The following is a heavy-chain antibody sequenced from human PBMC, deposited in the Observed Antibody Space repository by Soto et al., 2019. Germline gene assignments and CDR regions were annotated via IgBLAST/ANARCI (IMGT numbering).Heavy chain of an antibody. CDR1: GGTFSSYA. CDR2: IIPIFGTA. Sequence: VKVSCKASGGTFSSYAISCVRQAPGQGLEWMGGIIPIFGTANYAQKFQGRVTITADESTSTAYMELSSLRSEDTAVYYCASLCPGIATAGPRPLDVWGQGTTVTVSS. CDR3: ASLCPGIATAGPRPLDV. D-gene: IGHD6-13*01. V-gene: IGHV1-69*13. J-gene: IGHJ6*02.